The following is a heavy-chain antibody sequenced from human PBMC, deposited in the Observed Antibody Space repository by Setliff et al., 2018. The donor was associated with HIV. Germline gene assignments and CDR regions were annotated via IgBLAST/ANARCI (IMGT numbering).Heavy chain of an antibody. CDR1: GFTLYDYG. D-gene: IGHD5-18*01. CDR3: ASIELAAMVPVDY. V-gene: IGHV3-20*04. Sequence: GSLRLSCAASGFTLYDYGMTWVRQAPGKGLEWVSGINWNGDNTGYADSVKGRFTISRDNAKNSLYLQMNSLRVEDTALYYCASIELAAMVPVDYWGQGTLVTVSS. J-gene: IGHJ4*02. CDR2: INWNGDNT.